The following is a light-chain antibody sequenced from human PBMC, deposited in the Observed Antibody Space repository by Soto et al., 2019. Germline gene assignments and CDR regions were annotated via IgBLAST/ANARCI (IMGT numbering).Light chain of an antibody. CDR3: QQYDSWPYT. Sequence: EVVMTQSPATLSVSPGERATLSCRASESVASNLAWYQQKPGQAPRLLIYGASTRATGIPARFGGDGSGTEFTLTISSLQSEDFAVYFCQQYDSWPYTFGQGTKLEIK. J-gene: IGKJ2*01. CDR2: GAS. V-gene: IGKV3-15*01. CDR1: ESVASN.